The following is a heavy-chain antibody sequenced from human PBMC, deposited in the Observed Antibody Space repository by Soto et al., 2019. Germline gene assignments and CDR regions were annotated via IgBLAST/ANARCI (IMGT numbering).Heavy chain of an antibody. V-gene: IGHV1-18*04. CDR3: ARGPPSGSSWLTPRY. CDR1: GYSFHNFG. CDR2: ISGQIAKT. Sequence: QVQLVQSGPELKKPGASVKVSCKASGYSFHNFGIVWVRQAPGQGLEWMGWISGQIAKTNYAQKFQGKVTMTTDTSTSTSYMELNTLTSDETAMYYYARGPPSGSSWLTPRYWGQGTLVTVSS. D-gene: IGHD2-15*01. J-gene: IGHJ4*02.